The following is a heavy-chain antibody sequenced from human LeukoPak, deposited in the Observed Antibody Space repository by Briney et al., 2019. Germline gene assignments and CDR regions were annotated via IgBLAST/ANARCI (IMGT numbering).Heavy chain of an antibody. CDR3: ARFWWELLPPDY. CDR1: GGSISSSSYY. Sequence: SETLSLTCTVSGGSISSSSYYWVWIRQPPGKGLEWIGSIYYSGSTYYNPSLKSRVTISVDTSKNQFSLKLSSVTAADTAVYYCARFWWELLPPDYWGQGTLVTVSS. CDR2: IYYSGST. J-gene: IGHJ4*02. D-gene: IGHD1-26*01. V-gene: IGHV4-39*01.